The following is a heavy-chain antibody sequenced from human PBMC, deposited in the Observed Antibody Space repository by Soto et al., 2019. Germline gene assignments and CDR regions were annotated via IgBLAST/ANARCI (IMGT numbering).Heavy chain of an antibody. Sequence: LSLTCTVSGGSISSYYWSWIRQPPGKGLEWIGYIYYSGSTNYNPSLKSRVTISVDTSKNQFSLKLSSVTAADTAVYYCARYYYDSSGYYARYWGQGTLVTVSS. V-gene: IGHV4-59*01. J-gene: IGHJ4*02. CDR1: GGSISSYY. CDR2: IYYSGST. D-gene: IGHD3-22*01. CDR3: ARYYYDSSGYYARY.